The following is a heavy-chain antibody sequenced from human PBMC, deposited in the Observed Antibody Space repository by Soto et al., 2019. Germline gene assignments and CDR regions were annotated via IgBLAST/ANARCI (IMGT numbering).Heavy chain of an antibody. V-gene: IGHV2-26*01. D-gene: IGHD3-3*01. CDR2: IFSNDEK. CDR3: ARIPEYDFWSGYFWFDP. J-gene: IGHJ5*02. Sequence: SGPTLVNPTETLTLTCTVSGFSLSNARMGVSWIRQPPGKALEWLAHIFSNDEKSYSTSLKSRLTISKDTSKSQVVLTMTNMEPVDTATYYCARIPEYDFWSGYFWFDPWGQGTLVTVSS. CDR1: GFSLSNARMG.